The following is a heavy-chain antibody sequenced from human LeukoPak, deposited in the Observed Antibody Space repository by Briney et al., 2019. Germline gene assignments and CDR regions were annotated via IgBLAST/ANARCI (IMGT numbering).Heavy chain of an antibody. CDR3: APLRVANYFYYYMDV. V-gene: IGHV1-2*06. D-gene: IGHD5-12*01. Sequence: ASVKVSCKASGYTFTHFYIHWVRQAPGQGLEWMGRINPNSGGTNYAQKFQGRVTMTRDTSISTAYMDLSSLRSDDTAVYYCAPLRVANYFYYYMDVWGKGTTVTVSS. CDR1: GYTFTHFY. CDR2: INPNSGGT. J-gene: IGHJ6*03.